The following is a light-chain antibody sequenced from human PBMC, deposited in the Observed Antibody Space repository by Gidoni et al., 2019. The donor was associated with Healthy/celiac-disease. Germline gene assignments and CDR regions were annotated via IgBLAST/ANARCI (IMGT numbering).Light chain of an antibody. J-gene: IGKJ4*01. CDR3: QQSYSTPLT. CDR2: AAS. Sequence: DIQMTQSPSSLSASVGDRDTITCRASQSISSYLNWYQQKPGKAPKLLIYAASSLQSRVPSRFSGSGSGTDFTLTISSLQPEDFATYYCQQSYSTPLTFGGGTKVEIK. CDR1: QSISSY. V-gene: IGKV1-39*01.